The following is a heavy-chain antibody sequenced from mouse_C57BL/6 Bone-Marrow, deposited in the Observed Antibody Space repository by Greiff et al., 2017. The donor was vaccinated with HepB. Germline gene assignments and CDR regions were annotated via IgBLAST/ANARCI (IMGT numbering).Heavy chain of an antibody. J-gene: IGHJ1*03. Sequence: EVKVEESEGGLVQPGSSMKLSCTASGFTFSDYYMAWVRQVPEKGLEWVANINYDGSSTYYLDSLKSRFIISRDNAKNILYLQMSSLKSEDTATYYCARDGGYYPYWYFDVWGTGTTVTVSS. CDR2: INYDGSST. V-gene: IGHV5-16*01. D-gene: IGHD2-3*01. CDR3: ARDGGYYPYWYFDV. CDR1: GFTFSDYY.